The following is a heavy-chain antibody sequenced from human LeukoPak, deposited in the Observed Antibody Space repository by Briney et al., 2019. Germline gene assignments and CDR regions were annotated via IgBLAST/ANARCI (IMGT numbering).Heavy chain of an antibody. CDR3: ARASCSSTSCYAVPFDI. CDR2: IYYSGTT. CDR1: GGSISSHY. V-gene: IGHV4-59*11. Sequence: PSETLSLTCTVSGGSISSHYWSWIRQPPGKGLEWIGYIYYSGTTNYNPSLKSRVTISVDTSKNQFSLKLSSVTAADTAVYYCARASCSSTSCYAVPFDIWGQGTMVTVSS. D-gene: IGHD2-2*01. J-gene: IGHJ3*02.